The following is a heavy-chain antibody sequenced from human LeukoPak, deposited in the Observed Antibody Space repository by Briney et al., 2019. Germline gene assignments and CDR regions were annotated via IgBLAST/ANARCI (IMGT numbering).Heavy chain of an antibody. CDR3: ARKGGPVTWYNWFDP. CDR2: IKQDGSEK. J-gene: IGHJ5*02. V-gene: IGHV3-7*01. D-gene: IGHD3-16*01. CDR1: GFTFSSCW. Sequence: GGSLRLSCAASGFTFSSCWMSWVRQAPGKGLEWVANIKQDGSEKYYVDSVKGRFTISRDNAKNSLYLQMNSLRAEDTAVYYCARKGGPVTWYNWFDPWGQGTLVTVSS.